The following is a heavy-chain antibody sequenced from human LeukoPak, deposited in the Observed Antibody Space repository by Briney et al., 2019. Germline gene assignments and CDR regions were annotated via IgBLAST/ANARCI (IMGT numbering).Heavy chain of an antibody. D-gene: IGHD4-23*01. CDR1: GYTFTSYY. V-gene: IGHV1-2*02. Sequence: ASVKVSCKASGYTFTSYYMHWVRQAPGQGLEWMGWINPNSGGTNYAQKFQGRVTVTRDTSISTAYMELSRLRSDDTAVYYCARSRMTTVVTPYYYGMDVWGQGTTVIVSS. CDR2: INPNSGGT. CDR3: ARSRMTTVVTPYYYGMDV. J-gene: IGHJ6*02.